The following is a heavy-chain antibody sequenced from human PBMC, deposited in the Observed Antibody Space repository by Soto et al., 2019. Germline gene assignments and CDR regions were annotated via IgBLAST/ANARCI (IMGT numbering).Heavy chain of an antibody. CDR3: AGAWTATAGWAKWFDL. Sequence: QVQLQESGPGLVEPSQTLSLTCTVSGGSISGGGYYWSWIRQHPGKGLEWIGYIYYSGTTYYNPSRKSRLTISVDTSKTQFSLKLSSVTAADTAVYYCAGAWTATAGWAKWFDLWGQGTLVTVSS. CDR1: GGSISGGGYY. V-gene: IGHV4-31*03. J-gene: IGHJ5*02. CDR2: IYYSGTT. D-gene: IGHD6-13*01.